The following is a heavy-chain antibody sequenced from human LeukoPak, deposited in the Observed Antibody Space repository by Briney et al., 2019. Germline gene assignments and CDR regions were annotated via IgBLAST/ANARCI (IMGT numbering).Heavy chain of an antibody. D-gene: IGHD6-19*01. Sequence: SETLSLTCTVSGGSISSYYWDWIRQPPGKGLEWIGYIYYSGSTNYNPSLKSRVTISVVTSKNQFSLKLSSGTAADTAVYYCARGGWYPESFQHWGQGALVTVSS. J-gene: IGHJ1*01. V-gene: IGHV4-59*01. CDR3: ARGGWYPESFQH. CDR1: GGSISSYY. CDR2: IYYSGST.